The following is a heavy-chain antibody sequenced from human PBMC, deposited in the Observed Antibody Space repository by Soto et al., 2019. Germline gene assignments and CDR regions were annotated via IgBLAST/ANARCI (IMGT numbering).Heavy chain of an antibody. CDR3: AKDRVGGTFYTPLGF. Sequence: LRLSCQASGFNFDNYGMHWVRQAPGKGLEWVAVITYDGSNKYYADSVKGRFTISRDNSKNTLSLHLNTLKPEDTAVYHCAKDRVGGTFYTPLGFWGQGTLVTVS. J-gene: IGHJ4*02. D-gene: IGHD1-7*01. CDR1: GFNFDNYG. CDR2: ITYDGSNK. V-gene: IGHV3-30*18.